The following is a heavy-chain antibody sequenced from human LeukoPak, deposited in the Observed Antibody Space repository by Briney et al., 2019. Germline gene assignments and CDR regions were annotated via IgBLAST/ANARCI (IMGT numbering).Heavy chain of an antibody. CDR2: IKQDGSEK. Sequence: GGSLRLSCAASGFTFSSSAMHWVRQAPDKGLEWVANIKQDGSEKYYVDSVKGRFTISRDNAKNSLYLQMNSLRAEDTAVYYCARDGATVTYFDYWGQGTLVTVSS. D-gene: IGHD4-11*01. CDR3: ARDGATVTYFDY. J-gene: IGHJ4*02. V-gene: IGHV3-7*01. CDR1: GFTFSSSA.